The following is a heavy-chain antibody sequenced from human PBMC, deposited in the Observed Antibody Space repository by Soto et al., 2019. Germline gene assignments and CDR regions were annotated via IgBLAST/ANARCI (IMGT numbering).Heavy chain of an antibody. CDR3: ARGAITGTSNFFDY. J-gene: IGHJ4*02. CDR2: INPNSGGT. CDR1: GYTFTGYY. D-gene: IGHD1-7*01. Sequence: ASVKDSCKASGYTFTGYYMHWVRQAPGQGLEWMGWINPNSGGTNYAQKFQGWVTMTRDTSISTAYMELSRLRSDDTAVYYCARGAITGTSNFFDYWGQGTLVTVSS. V-gene: IGHV1-2*04.